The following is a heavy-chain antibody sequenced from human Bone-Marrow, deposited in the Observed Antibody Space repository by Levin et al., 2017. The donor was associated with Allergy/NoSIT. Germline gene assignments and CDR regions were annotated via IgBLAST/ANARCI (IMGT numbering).Heavy chain of an antibody. CDR1: GVSVRDADYN. D-gene: IGHD4-11*01. Sequence: SQTLSLTCTVSGVSVRDADYNWSWIRQPPGRGLEWIGYIDYSGTTSYNPSLKSRVTISGDTSKNQVSLRLSSVTAADTAVYYCVRLRTTVSTFDFDSWGQGTLVTVSS. J-gene: IGHJ4*02. CDR3: VRLRTTVSTFDFDS. V-gene: IGHV4-30-4*01. CDR2: IDYSGTT.